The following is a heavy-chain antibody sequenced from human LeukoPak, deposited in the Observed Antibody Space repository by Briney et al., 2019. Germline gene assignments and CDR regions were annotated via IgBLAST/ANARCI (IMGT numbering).Heavy chain of an antibody. CDR3: TTEPLPLPQGTPCSGGSCWADY. CDR1: GFTFSSYA. J-gene: IGHJ4*02. D-gene: IGHD2-15*01. V-gene: IGHV3-23*01. CDR2: ISGSGGST. Sequence: GGSLRLSCAASGFTFSSYAMSWVRQAPGKGLEWVSAISGSGGSTYYADSVKGRFTISRDNSKNTLYLQMNSLRAEDTAVYYCTTEPLPLPQGTPCSGGSCWADYWSQGTLVTVSS.